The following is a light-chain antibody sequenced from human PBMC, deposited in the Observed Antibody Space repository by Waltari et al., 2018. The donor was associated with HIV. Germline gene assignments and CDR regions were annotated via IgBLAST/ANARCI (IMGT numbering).Light chain of an antibody. V-gene: IGLV2-11*01. CDR3: CSYAGSYTFEV. CDR1: SSDVGGYNY. Sequence: QPRSVSGSPGQSVTISCTGTSSDVGGYNYVSWYQQHPGKAPKLMIYDVSKRPSGVPDRFSGSKSGNTASLTISGLQAEDEADYYCCSYAGSYTFEVFGGGTKLTVL. J-gene: IGLJ3*02. CDR2: DVS.